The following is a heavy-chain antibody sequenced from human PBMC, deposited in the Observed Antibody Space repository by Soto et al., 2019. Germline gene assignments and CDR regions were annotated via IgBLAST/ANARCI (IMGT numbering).Heavy chain of an antibody. CDR1: GGTFSSYA. Sequence: SVKVSCKASGGTFSSYAISWVRQAPGQGLEWMGGIIPIFGTANYAQKFQGRVTITADESTSTAYMELSSLRSEDTAVYYCARDAMYYYGSGSYSGWFDPWGQGTLVTVSS. CDR2: IIPIFGTA. CDR3: ARDAMYYYGSGSYSGWFDP. J-gene: IGHJ5*02. V-gene: IGHV1-69*13. D-gene: IGHD3-10*01.